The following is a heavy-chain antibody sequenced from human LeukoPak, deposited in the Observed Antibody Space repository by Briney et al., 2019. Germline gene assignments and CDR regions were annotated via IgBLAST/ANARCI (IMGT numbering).Heavy chain of an antibody. V-gene: IGHV3-48*02. CDR1: EFTLSSYS. CDR2: ISSTTRTI. Sequence: GGSLRLSCAASEFTLSSYSMNWVRQAPGKGLEWVSCISSTTRTIYYADSVKGRFTISRDSAKNSLYLQMDSLRDEDTAVYYCARERNGWFDPWGQGTLVTVSS. CDR3: ARERNGWFDP. D-gene: IGHD4-11*01. J-gene: IGHJ5*02.